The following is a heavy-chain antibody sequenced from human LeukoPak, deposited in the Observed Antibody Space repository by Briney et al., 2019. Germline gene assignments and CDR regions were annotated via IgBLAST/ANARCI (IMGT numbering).Heavy chain of an antibody. D-gene: IGHD4-17*01. CDR3: AKDQDDYGDYGVAFDI. J-gene: IGHJ3*02. V-gene: IGHV3-23*01. CDR2: ISGSGGST. Sequence: GGSLRLSCAASGFTFSSYAMGWVRQAPGRGLEWVAAISGSGGSTSYAASVKGRFTISRGNSKNTLYLQMNSLRAEDTAVYYCAKDQDDYGDYGVAFDIWGQGTMVTVSS. CDR1: GFTFSSYA.